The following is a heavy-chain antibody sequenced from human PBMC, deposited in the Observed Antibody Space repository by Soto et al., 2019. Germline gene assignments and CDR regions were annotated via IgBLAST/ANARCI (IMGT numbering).Heavy chain of an antibody. V-gene: IGHV3-23*01. CDR3: ARDVGGSSLFDY. Sequence: EVQLLESGGGLVQPGGSLRLSCAGSGFTFSTYAVAWVRQAPGKALEWVSTISDSGSNTHYVDSVEGRFTISRDNSKSTVFLHMNSLRADDSAVYYCARDVGGSSLFDYWGQGTLVTVSS. D-gene: IGHD1-26*01. CDR2: ISDSGSNT. J-gene: IGHJ4*02. CDR1: GFTFSTYA.